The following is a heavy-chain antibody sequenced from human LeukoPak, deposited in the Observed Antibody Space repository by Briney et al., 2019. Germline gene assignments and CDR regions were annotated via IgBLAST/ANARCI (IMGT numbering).Heavy chain of an antibody. CDR3: ARCGGDAFDI. V-gene: IGHV4-30-2*01. Sequence: SETLFLTCTVSGGSISSGGYYWSWIRQPPGKGLEWIGYIYHSGSTYYNPSLKSRVTISVDRSKNQFSLKLSSVTAADTAVYYCARCGGDAFDIWGQGTMVTVSS. J-gene: IGHJ3*02. CDR1: GGSISSGGYY. CDR2: IYHSGST. D-gene: IGHD2-21*01.